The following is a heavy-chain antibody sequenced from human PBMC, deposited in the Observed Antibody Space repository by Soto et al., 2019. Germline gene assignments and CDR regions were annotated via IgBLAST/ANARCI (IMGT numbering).Heavy chain of an antibody. CDR3: TRFPLGYCSCTSCYSPTPPFDY. V-gene: IGHV3-49*03. J-gene: IGHJ4*02. Sequence: EVQLVESGGGLVQPGRSLRLSCTASGFTFGDYAMSWFRQAPGKGLEWVGFIRSKAYGGTTEYAASVKGRFTISRDDSKSIAFLQMISLKTEDTAVYYCTRFPLGYCSCTSCYSPTPPFDYWGQGTLVTVSS. CDR2: IRSKAYGGTT. D-gene: IGHD2-2*01. CDR1: GFTFGDYA.